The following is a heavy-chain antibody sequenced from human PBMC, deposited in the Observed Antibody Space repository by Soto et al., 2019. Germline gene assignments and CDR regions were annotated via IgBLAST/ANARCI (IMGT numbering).Heavy chain of an antibody. J-gene: IGHJ3*02. D-gene: IGHD2-15*01. CDR1: GGSLRSYY. CDR2: IYYSGST. V-gene: IGHV4-59*01. CDR3: ARSGYCSGGSCYINPDSDAFDI. Sequence: SEPLSLSCTICGGSLRSYYWSWIRQHPGKGLEWIGYIYYSGSTNYNPSLKSRVTISVDTSKNQFSLKLSSVTAADTAVYYCARSGYCSGGSCYINPDSDAFDIWGQGTMGIVS.